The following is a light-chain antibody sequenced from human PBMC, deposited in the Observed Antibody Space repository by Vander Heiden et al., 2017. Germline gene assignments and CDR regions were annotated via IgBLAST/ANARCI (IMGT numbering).Light chain of an antibody. V-gene: IGKV3D-15*01. CDR3: QQHNNWPPIT. Sequence: EIVMTQSPAPLSVSPGERATLSCRASQSVSSNLAWYQQKPGQAPRLLIYGASTRATGIPARFSGSGSGTEFTLTISSLQSEDFAVYYCQQHNNWPPITFGQGTRLEIK. CDR1: QSVSSN. CDR2: GAS. J-gene: IGKJ5*01.